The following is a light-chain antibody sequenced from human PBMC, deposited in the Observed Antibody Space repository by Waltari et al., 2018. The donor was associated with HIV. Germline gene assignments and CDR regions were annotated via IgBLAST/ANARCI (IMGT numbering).Light chain of an antibody. V-gene: IGKV1-33*01. Sequence: DTQMTQPPSSLSAPVGDSVTITCQASQHIATNLNWFQQKPGKDPKHLIYDVSKLETGVPSRFTGGGSGATFTFTITSLRPEDIATYYCLQYDDLPLTFGGGTKVELK. CDR2: DVS. CDR1: QHIATN. J-gene: IGKJ4*01. CDR3: LQYDDLPLT.